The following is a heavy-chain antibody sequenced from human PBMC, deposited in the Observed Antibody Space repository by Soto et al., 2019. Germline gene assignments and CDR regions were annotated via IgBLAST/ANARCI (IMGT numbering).Heavy chain of an antibody. CDR2: IYSDGNT. Sequence: GGSLRLSCAAAGLTVSDNYMSWVRQAPGKGLKWLSVIYSDGNTYYADSVKGRFTISRDNSKNTLYLQMNSLTADDTAVYYCARRITIFGVVRQDYMDVWGKGTTVTVSS. J-gene: IGHJ6*03. CDR3: ARRITIFGVVRQDYMDV. CDR1: GLTVSDNY. D-gene: IGHD3-3*01. V-gene: IGHV3-66*04.